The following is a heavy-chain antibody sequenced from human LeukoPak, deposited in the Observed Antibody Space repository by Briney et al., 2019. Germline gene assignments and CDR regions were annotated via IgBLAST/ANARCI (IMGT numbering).Heavy chain of an antibody. J-gene: IGHJ4*02. CDR3: AGTDYDFWSGYPYYFDY. Sequence: SETLSLTCTVSGGSISSSSYYWGWIRQPPGKGLEWIGSIYYSGSTYYNPSLKSRVTISVDTSKNQFSLKLSSVTAADTAVYYCAGTDYDFWSGYPYYFDYWGQGTLVTVSS. D-gene: IGHD3-3*01. V-gene: IGHV4-39*01. CDR1: GGSISSSSYY. CDR2: IYYSGST.